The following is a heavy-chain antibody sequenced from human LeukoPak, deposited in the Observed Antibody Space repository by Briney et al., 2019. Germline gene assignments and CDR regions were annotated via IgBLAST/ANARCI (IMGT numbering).Heavy chain of an antibody. CDR2: ISSSSSTI. Sequence: GGSLRLSCVASSGLTFSSYWMSWVRQAPGKGLEWVSYISSSSSTIYYADSVKGRFTISRDNAKNSLYLQMNSLRAEDTAVYYCARGGVQDYWGQGTLVTVSS. J-gene: IGHJ4*02. CDR3: ARGGVQDY. D-gene: IGHD1-1*01. V-gene: IGHV3-48*01. CDR1: GLTFSSYW.